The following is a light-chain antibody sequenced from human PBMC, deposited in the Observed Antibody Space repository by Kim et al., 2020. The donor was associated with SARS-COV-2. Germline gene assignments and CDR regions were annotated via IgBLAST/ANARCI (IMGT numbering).Light chain of an antibody. Sequence: SSLVGGVSTISCRGSQIIGSFLAWYQQTPGTAPSLLISQASYLRIGVPARVSGSRSGAELTLTISSLQPDDFATYVCQHYIRFPYTFGQGTKLEI. J-gene: IGKJ2*01. CDR2: QAS. V-gene: IGKV1-5*03. CDR1: QIIGSF. CDR3: QHYIRFPYT.